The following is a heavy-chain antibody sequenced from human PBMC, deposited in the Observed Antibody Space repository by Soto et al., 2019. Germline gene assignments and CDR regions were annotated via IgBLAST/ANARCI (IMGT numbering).Heavy chain of an antibody. D-gene: IGHD1-26*01. V-gene: IGHV3-23*01. Sequence: GGSLRLSCAASGFTFSNYAMSWVRQAPGKGLEWVSGISDSGDSTYNADSVRGRFTISRDNSKNTLYLQMNSLRAEDAAIYYCAKDLGPPGVGATLDDSGPGTLVTVPS. CDR2: ISDSGDST. J-gene: IGHJ4*02. CDR1: GFTFSNYA. CDR3: AKDLGPPGVGATLDD.